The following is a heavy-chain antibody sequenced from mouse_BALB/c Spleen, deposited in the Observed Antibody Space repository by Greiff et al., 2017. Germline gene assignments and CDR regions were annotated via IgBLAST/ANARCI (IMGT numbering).Heavy chain of an antibody. J-gene: IGHJ2*01. CDR2: ISSGGST. D-gene: IGHD1-1*01. Sequence: VQLKESGGGLVKPGGSLKLSCAASGFTFSSYAMSWVRQTPEKRLEWVASISSGGSTYYPDSVKGRFTISRDNARNILYLQMSSLRSEDTAMYYCARVYGSSYFDYWGQGTTLTVSS. V-gene: IGHV5-6-5*01. CDR3: ARVYGSSYFDY. CDR1: GFTFSSYA.